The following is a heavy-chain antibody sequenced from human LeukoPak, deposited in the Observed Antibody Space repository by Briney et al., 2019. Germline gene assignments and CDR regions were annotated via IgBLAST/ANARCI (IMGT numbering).Heavy chain of an antibody. Sequence: SETLSLTCTVSGGSISSYYWSWIRQPPGKGLEWIGYIYYSGSANYNPSLKSRVTISVDTSKNQFSLKLSSVTAADTAVYYCARTTEAHSWRTRYYDYYMDVWGKGTTVTVSS. CDR3: ARTTEAHSWRTRYYDYYMDV. J-gene: IGHJ6*03. V-gene: IGHV4-59*01. CDR2: IYYSGSA. CDR1: GGSISSYY. D-gene: IGHD6-13*01.